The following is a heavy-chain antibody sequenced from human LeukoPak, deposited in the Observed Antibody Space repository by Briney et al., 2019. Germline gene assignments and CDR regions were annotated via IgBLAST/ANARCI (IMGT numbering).Heavy chain of an antibody. CDR1: GFTFSSCA. D-gene: IGHD2-2*01. CDR2: ISGSGGGT. V-gene: IGHV3-23*01. CDR3: VVPAANDAFDI. Sequence: GGSLRLSCAASGFTFSSCAISWVRQAPGKGLEWVSTISGSGGGTYYADSVKGRFTISRDNSKNTLYLQMNSLRAEDTAVYYCVVPAANDAFDIWGQGTMVTVSS. J-gene: IGHJ3*02.